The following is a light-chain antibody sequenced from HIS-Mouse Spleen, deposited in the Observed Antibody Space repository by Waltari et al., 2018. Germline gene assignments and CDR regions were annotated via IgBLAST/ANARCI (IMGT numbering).Light chain of an antibody. V-gene: IGLV2-18*02. J-gene: IGLJ1*01. CDR1: SSDVGSYNR. CDR2: EVS. CDR3: SSYTSSSTV. Sequence: QSALTQPPSVSGSPGQSVTISCTGTSSDVGSYNRVSWYQQPPGTAPKPMIYEVSIRPSGVPHRFSGSKSGNTASLTISGLQAEDEADYYCSSYTSSSTVFGTGTKVTVL.